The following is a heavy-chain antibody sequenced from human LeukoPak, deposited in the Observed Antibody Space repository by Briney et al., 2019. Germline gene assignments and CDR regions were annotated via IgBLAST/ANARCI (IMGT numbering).Heavy chain of an antibody. CDR3: ARSIAHYYYYGLDV. J-gene: IGHJ6*02. Sequence: GGSLRLSCEASGFTFSSYWMSWVRQAPGKGLEWVANIKQAGSEKYYVDSVKSRFTISRDNAKNSLYLQMNSLRAEDTAVYYCARSIAHYYYYGLDVWGRGTTVTVSS. D-gene: IGHD6-13*01. CDR1: GFTFSSYW. V-gene: IGHV3-7*01. CDR2: IKQAGSEK.